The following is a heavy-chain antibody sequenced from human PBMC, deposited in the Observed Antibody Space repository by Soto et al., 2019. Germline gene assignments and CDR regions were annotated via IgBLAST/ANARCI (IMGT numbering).Heavy chain of an antibody. CDR2: IYNSGSA. D-gene: IGHD4-17*01. CDR1: GGSISSSTYY. Sequence: QLQLQESGPGLVKPSETLSLTCTVSGGSISSSTYYWGWVRQPPGKGLEWIGMIYNSGSAYYNPSLKSRGTISIDTSTNQFSLRLSSVTAADTAVYYCARHGVDYGDYASYYYYGVDVWGRGTTVTVSS. J-gene: IGHJ6*02. V-gene: IGHV4-39*01. CDR3: ARHGVDYGDYASYYYYGVDV.